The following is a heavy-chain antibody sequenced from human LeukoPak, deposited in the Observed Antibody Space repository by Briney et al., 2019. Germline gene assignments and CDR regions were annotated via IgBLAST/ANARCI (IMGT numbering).Heavy chain of an antibody. V-gene: IGHV4-30-2*01. CDR3: ARDRTNDFSGYPHHYFDY. CDR2: IYHSGNT. CDR1: GGSISCGGYY. J-gene: IGHJ4*02. D-gene: IGHD3-22*01. Sequence: SQTLSLTCTVSGGSISCGGYYWSWIRQPPGKGLEWIGYIYHSGNTYYNPSLKSRLTMLLDTSKNQFSLKLSSVTAADTAVYYCARDRTNDFSGYPHHYFDYWGQGTLVTVSS.